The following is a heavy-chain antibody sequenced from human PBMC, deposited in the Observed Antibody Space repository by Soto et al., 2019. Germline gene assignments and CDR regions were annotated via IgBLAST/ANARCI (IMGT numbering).Heavy chain of an antibody. CDR3: AKDRDFWSGYLLDS. CDR2: ISGSGGST. CDR1: GFNFSSYA. V-gene: IGHV3-23*01. D-gene: IGHD3-3*01. Sequence: GGSLRRACAASGFNFSSYAISRVRQAPGKGLEWVSSISGSGGSTYYADSVKGRFTISRDNSKNTLYLQMNSLRAEDTAVYYCAKDRDFWSGYLLDSWGQGTLVTVSS. J-gene: IGHJ4*02.